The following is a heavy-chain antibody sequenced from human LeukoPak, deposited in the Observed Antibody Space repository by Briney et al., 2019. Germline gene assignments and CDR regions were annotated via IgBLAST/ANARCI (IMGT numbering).Heavy chain of an antibody. CDR1: GFTFSTYE. D-gene: IGHD6-6*01. V-gene: IGHV3-48*03. J-gene: IGHJ3*02. CDR3: ASRRYSTSALDAFNI. CDR2: ISGSGTTI. Sequence: GGSLRLSCAASGFTFSTYEMNWVRQVPGKGLEWVSYISGSGTTIYYADSVKGRFTISRDNSKNTLYLQMNGLRAEDTALYYCASRRYSTSALDAFNIWGHGTMVTVSS.